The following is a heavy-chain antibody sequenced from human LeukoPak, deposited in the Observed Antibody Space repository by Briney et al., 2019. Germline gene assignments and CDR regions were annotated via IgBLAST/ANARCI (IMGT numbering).Heavy chain of an antibody. CDR1: GFTFSSHA. CDR2: LSGSGGTT. Sequence: GGSLRLSCAASGFTFSSHAMSWVRQAPGKGLEWVSSLSGSGGTTYHADSVKGRFIISRDNSKNTLYLQLNSLRAEDTAVYYCAKGGSTSRVTTSRVVFGYYYYLDVGGKGTPVTVS. J-gene: IGHJ6*03. V-gene: IGHV3-23*01. CDR3: AKGGSTSRVTTSRVVFGYYYYLDV. D-gene: IGHD4-17*01.